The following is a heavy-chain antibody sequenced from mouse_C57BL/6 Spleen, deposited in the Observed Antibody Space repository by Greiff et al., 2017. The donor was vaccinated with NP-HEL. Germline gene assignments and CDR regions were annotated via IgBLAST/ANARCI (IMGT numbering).Heavy chain of an antibody. CDR3: ARDRLYYGSSYRYFDV. CDR1: GFTFSSYA. Sequence: EVMLVESGGGLVKPGGSLKLSCAASGFTFSSYAMSWVRQTPEKRLEWVATISDGGSSTYYPDTVKGRFTISRDNAKNNLYLQMSHLRSEDTAMYYWARDRLYYGSSYRYFDVWGTGTTVTVSS. CDR2: ISDGGSST. V-gene: IGHV5-4*01. D-gene: IGHD1-1*01. J-gene: IGHJ1*03.